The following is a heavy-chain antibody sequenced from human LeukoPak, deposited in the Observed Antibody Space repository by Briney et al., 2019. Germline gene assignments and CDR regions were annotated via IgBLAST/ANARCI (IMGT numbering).Heavy chain of an antibody. CDR1: GGTFIIYA. D-gene: IGHD2-8*01. V-gene: IGHV1-69*05. CDR3: ARGFCTNGVCPRI. CDR2: SIPIFGTI. Sequence: VASVKVSCKASGGTFIIYAISWVRQAPGQGLEWMGGSIPIFGTIDYAQKFQGRVTITTDESTSTAYMELRSLRSEDTAVYYCARGFCTNGVCPRIWGQGTLVTVSS. J-gene: IGHJ4*02.